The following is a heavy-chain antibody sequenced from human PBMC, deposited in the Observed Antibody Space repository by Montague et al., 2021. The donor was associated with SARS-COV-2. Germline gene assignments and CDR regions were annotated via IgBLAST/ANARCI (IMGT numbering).Heavy chain of an antibody. CDR2: INHSGNT. CDR3: ARGADYDFWSGYLRYKWFDP. V-gene: IGHV4-34*01. D-gene: IGHD3-3*01. CDR1: GGSLSGYY. Sequence: SETLSLTCAVYGGSLSGYYWAWIRQTPGKGLEWIGEINHSGNTNYNPSRKSRLTISVDTSKKQFSLKLGSVTTADAAVYYCARGADYDFWSGYLRYKWFDPWGLGTPVTVSS. J-gene: IGHJ5*02.